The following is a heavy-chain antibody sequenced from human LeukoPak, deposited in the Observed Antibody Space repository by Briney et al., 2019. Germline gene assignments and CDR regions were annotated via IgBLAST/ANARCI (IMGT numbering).Heavy chain of an antibody. D-gene: IGHD5-18*01. J-gene: IGHJ4*02. CDR2: ISYDGNYK. Sequence: TSLRLSCAASGFTFSSYGIDWVGKGPGKGREWVSVISYDGNYKYYADSVTGRFTVFRDDSQSMLFLQMNRLRPDDTAAYYCARVLGAGYGPPNLAYWCQGTLVTVSS. CDR3: ARVLGAGYGPPNLAY. V-gene: IGHV3-30-3*01. CDR1: GFTFSSYG.